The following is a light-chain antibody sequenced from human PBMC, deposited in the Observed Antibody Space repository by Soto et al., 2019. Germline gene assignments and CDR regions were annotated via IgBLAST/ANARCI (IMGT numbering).Light chain of an antibody. CDR1: QSAFSTY. CDR3: QQYGSLPWT. Sequence: EIVLTQSPGTLSLSPGERATLSCRASQSAFSTYLAWFQQKPGQAPRLLIYGASSRATGIPDRFSGSGSATDFTLTISRLEPEDFAVYYCQQYGSLPWTLGQGTKVEIK. V-gene: IGKV3-20*01. J-gene: IGKJ1*01. CDR2: GAS.